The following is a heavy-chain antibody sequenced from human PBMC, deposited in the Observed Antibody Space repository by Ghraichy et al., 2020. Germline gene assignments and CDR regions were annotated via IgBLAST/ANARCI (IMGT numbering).Heavy chain of an antibody. CDR3: AREAVAGEDYYGMDV. J-gene: IGHJ6*02. D-gene: IGHD6-19*01. CDR1: GGSISSYY. CDR2: IYYSGST. V-gene: IGHV4-59*01. Sequence: SETLSLTCTVSGGSISSYYWSWIRQPPGKGLEWIGYIYYSGSTNYNPSLKSRVTISVDTSKNQFSLKLSSVTAADTAVYYCAREAVAGEDYYGMDVWGQGTTVTVSS.